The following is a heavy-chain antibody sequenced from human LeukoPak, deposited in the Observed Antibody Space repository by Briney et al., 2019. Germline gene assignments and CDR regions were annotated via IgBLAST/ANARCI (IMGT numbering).Heavy chain of an antibody. J-gene: IGHJ4*02. CDR3: ARGRWTATETTYYLDY. CDR1: GYSFSDYA. Sequence: ASVKVSCKASGYSFSDYAIQWVRQAPGQRLEWMGWINAGNGKTKYSQNFQGRGTITRDRSASTAYMELSSLRSEGTSIYYCARGRWTATETTYYLDYWGQGTLVTVSS. CDR2: INAGNGKT. D-gene: IGHD4-17*01. V-gene: IGHV1-3*01.